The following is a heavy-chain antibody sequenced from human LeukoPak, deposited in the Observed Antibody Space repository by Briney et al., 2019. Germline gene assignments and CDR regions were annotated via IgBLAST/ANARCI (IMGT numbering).Heavy chain of an antibody. CDR1: GGSINSTNYY. J-gene: IGHJ4*02. CDR3: VRKGSSWYYFDY. CDR2: IYYSGST. V-gene: IGHV4-61*05. Sequence: SETLSLTCTVSGGSINSTNYYWGWIRQSPGKGLEWIGYIYYSGSTNYNPSLKSRVTISVDTPKNQFSLKLSSVTAADTAVYHCVRKGSSWYYFDYWGQGTLVTVSS. D-gene: IGHD6-13*01.